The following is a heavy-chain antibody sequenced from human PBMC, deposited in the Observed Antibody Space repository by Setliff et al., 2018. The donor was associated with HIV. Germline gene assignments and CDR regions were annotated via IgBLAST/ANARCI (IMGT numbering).Heavy chain of an antibody. Sequence: VASVKVSCKASGYTFTSYHIHWVRQAPGQGLEWMGVINPSGGSTSYAQKFQGRVTMTRGTSTGTVFMELSGLRFEDTAMYYCARVGERWLQFYYFDSWGQGTLVTVSS. D-gene: IGHD5-12*01. CDR3: ARVGERWLQFYYFDS. CDR2: INPSGGST. J-gene: IGHJ4*02. V-gene: IGHV1-46*01. CDR1: GYTFTSYH.